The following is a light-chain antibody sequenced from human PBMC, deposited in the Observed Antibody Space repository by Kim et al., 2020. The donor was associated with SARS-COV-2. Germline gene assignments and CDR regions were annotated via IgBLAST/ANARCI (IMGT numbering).Light chain of an antibody. J-gene: IGLJ2*01. Sequence: AGMGKTARITGGGNNIGGKNEHWYQKKPGQAPVLVIYRDSSRPSGIPERFSGSNSGNAATLTISRAQAGDEADYYCQVWDSSTVVFGGGTQLTVL. CDR1: NIGGKN. CDR3: QVWDSSTVV. CDR2: RDS. V-gene: IGLV3-9*01.